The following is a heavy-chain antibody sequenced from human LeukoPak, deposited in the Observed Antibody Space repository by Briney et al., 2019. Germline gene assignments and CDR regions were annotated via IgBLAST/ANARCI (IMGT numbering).Heavy chain of an antibody. Sequence: ASVKVSCKASGYTVTGYYMHWVRQAPGQGLEWMGWINPNSGGTNYAQKFQGRVAMTRDTSISTAYMELSRLRSDDTAVYYCAARYCSSTSCYEYYFDYWGQGTLVTVSS. CDR3: AARYCSSTSCYEYYFDY. V-gene: IGHV1-2*02. CDR1: GYTVTGYY. D-gene: IGHD2-2*01. J-gene: IGHJ4*02. CDR2: INPNSGGT.